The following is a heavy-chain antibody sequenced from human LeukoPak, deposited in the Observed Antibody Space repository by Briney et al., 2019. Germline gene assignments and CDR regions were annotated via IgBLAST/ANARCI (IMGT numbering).Heavy chain of an antibody. D-gene: IGHD2-15*01. Sequence: ASVKVSCKASGYTFTSYYMHWVRQAPGQGLEWMGIINPSGGSTSYAQKFQGRVTMTRDTSTSTVYMELSSLRSEDTAVYYCARGRYCSGGSCPTPFDYWGQGTLVTVSS. CDR3: ARGRYCSGGSCPTPFDY. J-gene: IGHJ4*02. CDR1: GYTFTSYY. CDR2: INPSGGST. V-gene: IGHV1-46*01.